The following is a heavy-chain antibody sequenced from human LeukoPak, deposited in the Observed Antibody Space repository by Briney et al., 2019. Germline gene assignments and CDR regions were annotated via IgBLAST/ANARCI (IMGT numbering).Heavy chain of an antibody. CDR2: IYYSGST. CDR3: ARHSSGGSYLDWFDP. J-gene: IGHJ5*02. Sequence: PSETLSLTCTVSGGSITNYYWSWIRQPPGKGLEWIGYIYYSGSTNYNPSLKRRVTISVDTSKSQFSLKLSSVTAADTAVYYCARHSSGGSYLDWFDPWGQGTLVTVSS. CDR1: GGSITNYY. D-gene: IGHD2-15*01. V-gene: IGHV4-59*08.